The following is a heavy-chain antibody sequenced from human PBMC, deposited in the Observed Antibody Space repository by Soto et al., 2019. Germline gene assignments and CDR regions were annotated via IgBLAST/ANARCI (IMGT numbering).Heavy chain of an antibody. Sequence: PSETLSLTCTVSGGSISSSSYYWGWIRQPPGKGLEWIGSIYYSGSTYYNPSLKSRVTISVDTSKNQFSLKLSSVTAADTAVYYCARAYYDYVWGSYRPSYYYYGMDVWGQGTTVTVSS. D-gene: IGHD3-16*02. CDR2: IYYSGST. CDR3: ARAYYDYVWGSYRPSYYYYGMDV. V-gene: IGHV4-39*07. CDR1: GGSISSSSYY. J-gene: IGHJ6*02.